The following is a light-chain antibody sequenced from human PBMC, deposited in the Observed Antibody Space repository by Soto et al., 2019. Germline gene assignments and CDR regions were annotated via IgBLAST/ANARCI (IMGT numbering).Light chain of an antibody. CDR1: SSNIGSNI. J-gene: IGLJ2*01. Sequence: QSVLTQPPSASGTPGQRVTISCSGSSSNIGSNIVNRYQQLPGTAPKLLVHNNNQRPSGVPDRFSGSKSGTSASLAISGLQSDDQADYHCAAWDGSLNGLLFGGGTQLTVL. V-gene: IGLV1-44*01. CDR3: AAWDGSLNGLL. CDR2: NNN.